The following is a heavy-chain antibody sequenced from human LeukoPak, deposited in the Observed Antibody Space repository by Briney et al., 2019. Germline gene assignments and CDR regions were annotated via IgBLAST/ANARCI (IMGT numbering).Heavy chain of an antibody. CDR2: INQDGGKK. V-gene: IGHV3-7*01. Sequence: GGSLRLSCAASGFTVSRNYMTWVRQAPGKGLEWAANINQDGGKKYYVDSVRGRFAISRDNAENSVYLQMNSLRAEDTALYYCARGGAPDNWGQGTLVTVSS. CDR3: ARGGAPDN. CDR1: GFTVSRNY. J-gene: IGHJ4*02. D-gene: IGHD1-26*01.